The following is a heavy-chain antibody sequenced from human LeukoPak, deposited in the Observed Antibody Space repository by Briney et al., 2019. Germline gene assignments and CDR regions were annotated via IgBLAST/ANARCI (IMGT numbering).Heavy chain of an antibody. CDR2: MNAGNGNT. D-gene: IGHD4-17*01. V-gene: IGHV1-3*01. Sequence: ASVKVSCKASGYIFTDYAIHWLRQAPGQRPEWMGWMNAGNGNTKYSQKFQGRITLIRDTSAATAYMELSSLRSEDTAVYYCARTASVTTVTNFYYYMDVWGKGTTVTVSS. CDR3: ARTASVTTVTNFYYYMDV. CDR1: GYIFTDYA. J-gene: IGHJ6*03.